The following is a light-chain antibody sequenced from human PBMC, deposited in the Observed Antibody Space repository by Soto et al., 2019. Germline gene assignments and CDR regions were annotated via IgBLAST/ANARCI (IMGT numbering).Light chain of an antibody. CDR1: GSNIGNNY. CDR2: DNN. Sequence: QAVVTQPPSVSAAPGQKVTISCSGSGSNIGNNYVSWYQQLPGTAPKLLIYDNNKRPSGIPDRFSGSKSGTSATLGITGLQTGDEADYYCGTWDSSLSAEVFGGGTKLTVL. J-gene: IGLJ2*01. V-gene: IGLV1-51*01. CDR3: GTWDSSLSAEV.